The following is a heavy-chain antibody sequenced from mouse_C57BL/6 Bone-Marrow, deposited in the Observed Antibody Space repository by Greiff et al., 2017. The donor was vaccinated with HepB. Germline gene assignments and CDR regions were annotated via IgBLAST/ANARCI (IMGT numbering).Heavy chain of an antibody. Sequence: EVQRVESGGGLVQPGGSLKLSCAASGFTFSDYGMAWVRQAPRKGPEWVAFISNLAYSIYYADTVTGRFTISRENAKNTLYLQMSSLKSEDTAMYYCARHPLWKGGVAYWGQGTLVTVSA. V-gene: IGHV5-15*01. J-gene: IGHJ3*01. CDR1: GFTFSDYG. CDR3: ARHPLWKGGVAY. CDR2: ISNLAYSI. D-gene: IGHD1-1*02.